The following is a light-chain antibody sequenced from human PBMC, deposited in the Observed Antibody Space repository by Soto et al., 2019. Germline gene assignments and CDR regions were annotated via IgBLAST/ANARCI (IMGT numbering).Light chain of an antibody. J-gene: IGLJ2*01. Sequence: QSALTKPPSGSGTPGQRVTISCSRSNSNIGSNPVHWYQQFPGTAPKVLIYSNYQRPSGVPDRFSGSKYGTPASLAISGLQSEDEADYYCAEWDDRLSDLLFGGGTKLTVL. CDR1: NSNIGSNP. CDR3: AEWDDRLSDLL. CDR2: SNY. V-gene: IGLV1-44*01.